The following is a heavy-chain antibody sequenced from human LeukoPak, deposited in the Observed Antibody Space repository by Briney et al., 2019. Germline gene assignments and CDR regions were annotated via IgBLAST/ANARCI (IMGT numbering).Heavy chain of an antibody. V-gene: IGHV3-9*01. CDR2: ISWNSGSI. J-gene: IGHJ3*02. Sequence: GGSLRLSCAASGFTFSSYAMHWVRQAPGKGLEWVSGISWNSGSIGYADSVKGRFTISRDNAKNSLYLQMNSLRAEDTALYYCAKDIDTAINAFDIWGQGTMVTVSS. CDR1: GFTFSSYA. CDR3: AKDIDTAINAFDI. D-gene: IGHD5-18*01.